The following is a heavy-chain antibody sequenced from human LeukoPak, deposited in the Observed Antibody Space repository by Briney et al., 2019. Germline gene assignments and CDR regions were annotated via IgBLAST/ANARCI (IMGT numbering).Heavy chain of an antibody. J-gene: IGHJ4*02. CDR1: GFTFSSYG. CDR2: ISGSGSST. V-gene: IGHV3-23*01. CDR3: ARSGYNRFDY. D-gene: IGHD5-24*01. Sequence: GRSLRLSCAPSGFTFSSYGMSWVRQAPGKGREWVSAISGSGSSTYYADSVKGRFTISRDNSKNTLYLQMNSLRAEDTAVYYCARSGYNRFDYWGQGTLVTVSS.